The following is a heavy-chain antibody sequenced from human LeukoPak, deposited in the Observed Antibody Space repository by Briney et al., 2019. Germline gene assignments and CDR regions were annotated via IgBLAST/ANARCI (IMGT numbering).Heavy chain of an antibody. CDR2: ISTYNGNT. V-gene: IGHV1-18*01. J-gene: IGHJ4*02. CDR1: GYTFTDYG. CDR3: ARDLRYYYDSSGYMYYFDY. Sequence: ASVKVSCTASGYTFTDYGISWVRQAPGQGLEWMGWISTYNGNTNYAQKLQGRVTMTTDTSTSTAYMELRSLRSDDTAVYYCARDLRYYYDSSGYMYYFDYWGQGTLVTVSS. D-gene: IGHD3-22*01.